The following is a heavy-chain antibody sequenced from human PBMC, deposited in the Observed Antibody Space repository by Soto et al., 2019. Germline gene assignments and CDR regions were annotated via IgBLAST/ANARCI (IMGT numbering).Heavy chain of an antibody. CDR2: ISGSGGST. Sequence: EVQLLESGGGLVQPGGSLRLSCAASGFTFSSYAMSWVRQAPGKGLEWVSAISGSGGSTYYADSVKGRFTISRDNSKNTLYLQMNSLRAEDTAVYYCAKDLLRFLEWLLDYYYYYGMDVWGQGTTVTVSS. J-gene: IGHJ6*02. D-gene: IGHD3-3*01. CDR3: AKDLLRFLEWLLDYYYYYGMDV. CDR1: GFTFSSYA. V-gene: IGHV3-23*01.